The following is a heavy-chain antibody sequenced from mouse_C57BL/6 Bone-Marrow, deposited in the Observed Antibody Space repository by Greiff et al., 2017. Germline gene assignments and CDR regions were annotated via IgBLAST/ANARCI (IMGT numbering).Heavy chain of an antibody. Sequence: QVQLQQSGAELARPGASVKLSCKASGYTFTSYGISWVKQRTGQGLEWIGEIYPRSGNTYYNEKFKGKATLTVDKSSSTAYMELRSLTSEDSAVYFCARWRIYYDYDGVWWYFDVWGTGTTVTVSS. D-gene: IGHD2-4*01. V-gene: IGHV1-81*01. CDR3: ARWRIYYDYDGVWWYFDV. CDR1: GYTFTSYG. CDR2: IYPRSGNT. J-gene: IGHJ1*03.